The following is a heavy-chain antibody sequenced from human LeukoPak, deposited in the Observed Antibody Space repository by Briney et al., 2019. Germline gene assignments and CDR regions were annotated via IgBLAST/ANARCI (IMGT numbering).Heavy chain of an antibody. D-gene: IGHD3-10*01. CDR2: INHSGST. CDR3: ARGLHYYGSGSSH. CDR1: GGSFSGYY. Sequence: SETMSLTCAVYGGSFSGYYWSWIRQPPGKGLEWIGEINHSGSTNYNPSLKSRVTISVDTSKNQFSLKLSSVTSADTAVYYCARGLHYYGSGSSHWGQGTLVTVSS. V-gene: IGHV4-34*01. J-gene: IGHJ4*02.